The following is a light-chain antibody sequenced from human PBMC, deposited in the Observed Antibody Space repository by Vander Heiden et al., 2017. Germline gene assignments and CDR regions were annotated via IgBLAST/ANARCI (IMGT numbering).Light chain of an antibody. Sequence: AIQLTQSPSSLSASVGDRVTITCRASQGISSALAWYQQKPGKAPKLLIYDASSLESGVPSRFSGSGSGTDFTLTISSLQPEDFATYYCQQVNNYPITFGQGRRLEIK. CDR3: QQVNNYPIT. CDR2: DAS. V-gene: IGKV1D-13*01. J-gene: IGKJ5*01. CDR1: QGISSA.